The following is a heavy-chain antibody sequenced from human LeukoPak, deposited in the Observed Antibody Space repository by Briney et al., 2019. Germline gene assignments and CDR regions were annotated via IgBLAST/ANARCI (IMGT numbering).Heavy chain of an antibody. CDR3: AKVSVWYTKGSYGY. V-gene: IGHV3-23*01. J-gene: IGHJ4*02. Sequence: GASLRLSCAASGFTFSSYAMSWVRQAPGKGLEWVSAISGSGGSTYYADSVKGRFTISRDNSKDTLYLQMNSLGAEDTAVYYCAKVSVWYTKGSYGYWGQGTLVTVSS. CDR1: GFTFSSYA. D-gene: IGHD3-16*01. CDR2: ISGSGGST.